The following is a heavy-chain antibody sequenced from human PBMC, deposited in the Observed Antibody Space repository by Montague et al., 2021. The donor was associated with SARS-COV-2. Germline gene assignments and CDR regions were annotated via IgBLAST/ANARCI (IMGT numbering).Heavy chain of an antibody. CDR3: ARLKRYFDSSGSPSAFDF. Sequence: SETLSLTCTVSGGSITNNIDYWAWIRQPPGKGLEWIGSIDYTGNTYYNRSVKSRVTISVVTSKNHFTLKLSSVTAAETAVYYCARLKRYFDSSGSPSAFDFWGQGTKVTVSS. J-gene: IGHJ3*01. CDR1: GGSITNNIDY. D-gene: IGHD3-22*01. CDR2: IDYTGNT. V-gene: IGHV4-39*02.